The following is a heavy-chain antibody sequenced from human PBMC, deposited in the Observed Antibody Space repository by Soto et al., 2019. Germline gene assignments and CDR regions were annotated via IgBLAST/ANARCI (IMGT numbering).Heavy chain of an antibody. V-gene: IGHV3-23*01. D-gene: IGHD3-10*01. CDR3: AKDLQGLLWFGEDPGYYFDY. CDR1: GFTFSSYA. J-gene: IGHJ4*02. CDR2: ISGSGGST. Sequence: GGSLRLSCAASGFTFSSYAMSWVRQAPGKGLEWVSAISGSGGSTYYADSVKGRFTISRDNSKNTLYLQMNSLRAEDTAVYYCAKDLQGLLWFGEDPGYYFDYWGQGTLVTVSS.